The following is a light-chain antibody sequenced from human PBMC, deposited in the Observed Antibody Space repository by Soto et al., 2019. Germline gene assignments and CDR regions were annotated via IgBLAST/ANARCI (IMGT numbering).Light chain of an antibody. CDR1: QSISNH. V-gene: IGKV3-15*01. Sequence: EIVMTQSPVTLSVSPGERATLSCRASQSISNHLAWYQQKPGQPPRLLIYGASTSATGIPARFSGSGSGTEFTLTISSLESEDFGVYYCQQYNNWPPRTVGQGTKLEIK. CDR3: QQYNNWPPRT. CDR2: GAS. J-gene: IGKJ2*01.